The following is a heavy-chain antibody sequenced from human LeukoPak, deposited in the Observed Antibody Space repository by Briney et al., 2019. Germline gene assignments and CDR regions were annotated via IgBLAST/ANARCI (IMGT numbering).Heavy chain of an antibody. V-gene: IGHV4-34*01. J-gene: IGHJ5*02. D-gene: IGHD3-9*01. CDR1: GGSFSGYY. CDR3: AGNPPGLLRYFDWLSPRPYP. Sequence: PSETLSLTCAVYGGSFSGYYWSWIRQPPGKGLEWIGEINHSGSTNYNPSLKSRVTISVDTSKNQFSLKLSSVTAADTAVYYCAGNPPGLLRYFDWLSPRPYPWGQGTLVTVSS. CDR2: INHSGST.